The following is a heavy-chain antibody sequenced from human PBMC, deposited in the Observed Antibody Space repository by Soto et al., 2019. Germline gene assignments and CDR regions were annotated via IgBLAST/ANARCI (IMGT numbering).Heavy chain of an antibody. V-gene: IGHV3-23*01. Sequence: GGSLRLSCAASGFTFSSYAMSWVRQAPGKGLEWVSAISGSGGSTYYADSVKGRFTISRDNSKNTLYLQMNSLRAEDTAVYYCAKDPRGDYDILTGYLNWFDPWGQGTLVTVS. J-gene: IGHJ5*02. D-gene: IGHD3-9*01. CDR3: AKDPRGDYDILTGYLNWFDP. CDR1: GFTFSSYA. CDR2: ISGSGGST.